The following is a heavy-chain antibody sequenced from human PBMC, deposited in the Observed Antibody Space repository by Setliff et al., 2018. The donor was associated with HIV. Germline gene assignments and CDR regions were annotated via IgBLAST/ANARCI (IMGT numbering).Heavy chain of an antibody. D-gene: IGHD5-12*01. CDR1: GGSFSGYY. Sequence: PSETLSLTCAVYGGSFSGYYWSWIRQPPGKGLEWVANIKQDGSEKYYVDSVKGRFTISRDNAKNSLYLQMNSLRAEDTAVYHCARVPGMATTYGGDYYYYGLDVWGQGTTVTVS. CDR2: IKQDGSEK. CDR3: ARVPGMATTYGGDYYYYGLDV. J-gene: IGHJ6*02. V-gene: IGHV3-7*01.